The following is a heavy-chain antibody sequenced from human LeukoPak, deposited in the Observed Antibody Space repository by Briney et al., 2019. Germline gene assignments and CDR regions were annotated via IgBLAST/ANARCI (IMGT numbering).Heavy chain of an antibody. CDR2: IYYSGST. CDR3: ARRRGNTATHAFDI. CDR1: GGSISSGGYY. D-gene: IGHD4-17*01. V-gene: IGHV4-31*03. J-gene: IGHJ3*02. Sequence: SQTLSLTCTVSGGSISSGGYYWSWIRQHPGKGLEWIGYIYYSGSTYYNPSLKSRVTISLDTSKNQFSLKLSSVTAADTAVYYCARRRGNTATHAFDIWGQGTMVTVSS.